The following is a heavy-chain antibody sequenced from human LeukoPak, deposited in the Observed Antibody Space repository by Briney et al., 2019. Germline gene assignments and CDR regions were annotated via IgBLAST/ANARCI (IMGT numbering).Heavy chain of an antibody. V-gene: IGHV1-69*04. CDR1: GGTFSNYA. J-gene: IGHJ4*02. D-gene: IGHD3-22*01. Sequence: GASVKVSCKASGGTFSNYAINWVRQAPGQGLEWMGRIIPVLDVTNYAQNFQGRVTITADKSTSTAYLELSSLRSEDTAVYYCARASDHYDTSGFYPLYWGQGTLVTVSS. CDR3: ARASDHYDTSGFYPLY. CDR2: IIPVLDVT.